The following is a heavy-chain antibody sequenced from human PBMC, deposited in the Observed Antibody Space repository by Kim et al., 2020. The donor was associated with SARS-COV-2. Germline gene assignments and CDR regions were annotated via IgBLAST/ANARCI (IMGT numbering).Heavy chain of an antibody. J-gene: IGHJ4*02. CDR2: IGITGGNT. V-gene: IGHV3-23*01. D-gene: IGHD2-2*01. CDR1: GFTFTSYA. CDR3: TKRTSGALPFDY. Sequence: GVSLRLSCEASGFTFTSYAMTWVRQAPGKGLEWVASIGITGGNTYYADSVKGRFTISRDNSRDTLFLHMNSLRAEDTAVYYSTKRTSGALPFDYWGQGTLVAVSS.